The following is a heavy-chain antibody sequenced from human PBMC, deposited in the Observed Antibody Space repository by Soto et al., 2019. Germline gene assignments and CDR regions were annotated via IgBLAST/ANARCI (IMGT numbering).Heavy chain of an antibody. V-gene: IGHV3-23*01. CDR3: AKCRSSVTNYPDAFDF. CDR1: GFTFSSYA. CDR2: ISGSGGST. D-gene: IGHD4-4*01. Sequence: GGSLRLSCAASGFTFSSYAMSWVRQAPGKGLEWVSAISGSGGSTYYADSGKGRFTISRDNSKNTLYLQMNSLRAEDTAVYYCAKCRSSVTNYPDAFDFWGQGTMVTVSS. J-gene: IGHJ3*01.